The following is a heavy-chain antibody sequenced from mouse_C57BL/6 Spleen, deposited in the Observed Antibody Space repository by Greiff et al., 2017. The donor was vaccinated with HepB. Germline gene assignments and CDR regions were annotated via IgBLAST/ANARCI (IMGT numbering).Heavy chain of an antibody. CDR3: ARYYTTVAHYCAMDY. D-gene: IGHD1-1*01. CDR2: IRNKANGYTT. V-gene: IGHV7-3*01. Sequence: EVKVVESGGGLVQPGGSLSLSCAASGFTFTDYYMSWVRQPPGKALEWLGFIRNKANGYTTEYSASVKGRFTISRDNSQSILYLPMNALRAEDSATYYCARYYTTVAHYCAMDYWGQGTSVTVSS. CDR1: GFTFTDYY. J-gene: IGHJ4*01.